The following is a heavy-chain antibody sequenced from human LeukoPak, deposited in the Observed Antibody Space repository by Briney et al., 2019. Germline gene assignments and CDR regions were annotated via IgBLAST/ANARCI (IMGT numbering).Heavy chain of an antibody. Sequence: GGSLRLSCAASGLTVSSNYMSWVRQAPGPGLEWVSVIYSGGSTYYADSVKGRFTISRDNSKNTLYLQMNSLRAEDTAVYYCARDKGNYYDSSGFDYWGQGTLVTVSS. CDR1: GLTVSSNY. CDR2: IYSGGST. CDR3: ARDKGNYYDSSGFDY. V-gene: IGHV3-66*01. D-gene: IGHD3-22*01. J-gene: IGHJ4*02.